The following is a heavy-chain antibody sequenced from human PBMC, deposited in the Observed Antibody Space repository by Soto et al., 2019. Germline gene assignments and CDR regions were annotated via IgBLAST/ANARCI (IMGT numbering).Heavy chain of an antibody. CDR3: ARDYAAAGWFDP. CDR1: GGSISGYY. J-gene: IGHJ5*02. D-gene: IGHD6-13*01. V-gene: IGHV4-59*01. Sequence: PSETLSLTCTVSGGSISGYYWSWIRQPPGKGLEWIGYIYYSGSTNYNPSLKSRVTISVDTSKNQFSLKLSSVTAADTAVYYCARDYAAAGWFDPWGQGTLVTVSS. CDR2: IYYSGST.